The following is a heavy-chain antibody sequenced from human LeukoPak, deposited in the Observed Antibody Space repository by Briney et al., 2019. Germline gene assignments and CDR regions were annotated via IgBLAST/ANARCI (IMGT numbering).Heavy chain of an antibody. V-gene: IGHV4-4*07. CDR3: SRDIQLWSQNHYGMDV. Sequence: SETLSLTCTVSGGXISSYYWSWIRQPAGKGLEWIVRIYTSGSTNYNPSLKSRVTMSVDTSKNQFSLKLSSVTAADTAVYYCSRDIQLWSQNHYGMDVWGQGTTVTVSS. J-gene: IGHJ6*02. D-gene: IGHD5-18*01. CDR1: GGXISSYY. CDR2: IYTSGST.